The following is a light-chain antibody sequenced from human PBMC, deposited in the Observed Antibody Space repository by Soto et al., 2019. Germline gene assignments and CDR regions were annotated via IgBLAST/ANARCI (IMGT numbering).Light chain of an antibody. CDR3: QQYGSSGT. J-gene: IGKJ1*01. CDR2: GAS. Sequence: EIVLTQSPGTLSLSPGDRATLSCRASQSVSNNYLAWYQQKPGQAPRLLIYGASNRATVIPDRFSGSGSGTDFTLTISRREPEDFAVYYCQQYGSSGTFGQGTKVEIK. CDR1: QSVSNNY. V-gene: IGKV3-20*01.